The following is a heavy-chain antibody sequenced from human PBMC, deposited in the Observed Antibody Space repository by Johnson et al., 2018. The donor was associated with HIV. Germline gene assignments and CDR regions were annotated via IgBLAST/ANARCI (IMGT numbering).Heavy chain of an antibody. CDR1: GINFGSYW. CDR3: AGGYYDSSGLDAFDI. J-gene: IGHJ3*02. Sequence: VQLVESGGGLVQPGGSLRLSCTASGINFGSYWMHWFRQAPGKGLGWVAVISYDGSNKYYADSVKGRFTISRDNSKNTLYLQMNSLRAEDTAVYYCAGGYYDSSGLDAFDIWGQGTMVTVSS. D-gene: IGHD3-22*01. V-gene: IGHV3-30-3*01. CDR2: ISYDGSNK.